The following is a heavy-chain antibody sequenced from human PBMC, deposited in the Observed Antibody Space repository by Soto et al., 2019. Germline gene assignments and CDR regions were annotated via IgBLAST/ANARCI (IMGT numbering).Heavy chain of an antibody. D-gene: IGHD3-16*02. Sequence: SETLSLTCSVSGADINSGGFTWTWIRQHAGKGLEXLGXXSXXXXXDXXPSLKSRLSISGDTSKNHFSLTLTSVTAADAAVYYCATIGVSGYLAVWGQGTTVTASS. J-gene: IGHJ6*02. CDR2: XSXXXXX. CDR1: GADINSGGFT. V-gene: IGHV4-31*03. CDR3: ATIGVSGYLAV.